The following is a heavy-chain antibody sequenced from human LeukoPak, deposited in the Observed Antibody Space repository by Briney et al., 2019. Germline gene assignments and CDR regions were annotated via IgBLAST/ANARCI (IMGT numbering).Heavy chain of an antibody. Sequence: PSETLSLTCAVYGGSFSGYYWSWIRQPPGKGLEWIGYIYYSGSTNYNPSLKSRVTISVDTSKNQFSLKLSSVTAADTAVYYCAAPYSGSYGYWGQGTLVTVSS. D-gene: IGHD1-26*01. J-gene: IGHJ4*02. CDR1: GGSFSGYY. CDR3: AAPYSGSYGY. CDR2: IYYSGST. V-gene: IGHV4-59*01.